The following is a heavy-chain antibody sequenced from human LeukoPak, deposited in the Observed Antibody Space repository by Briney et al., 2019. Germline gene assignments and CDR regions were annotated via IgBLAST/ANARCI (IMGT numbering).Heavy chain of an antibody. V-gene: IGHV1-8*01. CDR2: MNANSSNT. J-gene: IGHJ5*02. D-gene: IGHD3-10*01. Sequence: ASVKLSCKASVYTFTSYDINWVRQATGQAPEWMGWMNANSSNTGYAQRNQGSVTMTRNTSIGTAYTELGSLRSEDTAVYYCARGLYYGAGSYYMIDPWGQGTLVTVSS. CDR3: ARGLYYGAGSYYMIDP. CDR1: VYTFTSYD.